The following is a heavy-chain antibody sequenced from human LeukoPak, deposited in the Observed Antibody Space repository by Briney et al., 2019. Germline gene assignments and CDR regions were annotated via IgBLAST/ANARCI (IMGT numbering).Heavy chain of an antibody. CDR3: ARESSGSYFLCCWFDP. Sequence: ASVKVSCKASGYTFTSYGISWVRQAPGQGLEWMGWISAYNGNTNYAQKLQGRVTMTTDTSTSTVYMELSSLRSEDTAVYYCARESSGSYFLCCWFDPWGQGTLVTVSS. CDR2: ISAYNGNT. J-gene: IGHJ5*02. V-gene: IGHV1-18*01. CDR1: GYTFTSYG. D-gene: IGHD1-26*01.